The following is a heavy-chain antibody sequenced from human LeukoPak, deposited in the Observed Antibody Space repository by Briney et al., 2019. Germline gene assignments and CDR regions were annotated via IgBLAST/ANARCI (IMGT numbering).Heavy chain of an antibody. CDR3: AKDPGTLAAAGNFDY. D-gene: IGHD6-13*01. Sequence: GGSLRLSCAASGFTFSSYGMHWVRQAPGKGLEWVAVISYDGSNKYHADSVKGRFTISRDNSKNTLYLQMNSLRAEDTAVYYCAKDPGTLAAAGNFDYWGQGTLVTVSS. J-gene: IGHJ4*02. CDR1: GFTFSSYG. CDR2: ISYDGSNK. V-gene: IGHV3-30*18.